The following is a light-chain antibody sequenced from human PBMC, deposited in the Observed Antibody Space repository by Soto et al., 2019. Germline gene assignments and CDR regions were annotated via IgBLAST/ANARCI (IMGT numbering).Light chain of an antibody. CDR1: QTVSSSS. V-gene: IGKV3-20*01. CDR2: GAS. Sequence: PGERATLSCRASQTVSSSSLAWYQQKPGQAPRLLIFGASTRAAGFPDRFSGSGSGTDFTLTISRLEPEDFAVYYCQQYGSSPRTFGQGTKVDIK. J-gene: IGKJ1*01. CDR3: QQYGSSPRT.